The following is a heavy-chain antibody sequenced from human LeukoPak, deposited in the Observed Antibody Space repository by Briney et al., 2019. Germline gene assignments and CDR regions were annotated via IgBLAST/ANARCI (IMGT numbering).Heavy chain of an antibody. J-gene: IGHJ3*02. CDR2: IYPGDSDT. CDR1: GYSFTSYW. D-gene: IGHD3-22*01. CDR3: ARRTYYYDSSGYEDAFDI. Sequence: GVSLKISCQGSGYSFTSYWIGWVRQMPGKGLEWMGIIYPGDSDTRYSPSFQGQVTISADKSMSTAYLQWSSLKASDTAMHYCARRTYYYDSSGYEDAFDIWGQGTMVTVSS. V-gene: IGHV5-51*01.